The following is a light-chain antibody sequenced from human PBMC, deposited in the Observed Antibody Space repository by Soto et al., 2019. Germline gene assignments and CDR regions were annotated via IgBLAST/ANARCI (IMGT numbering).Light chain of an antibody. CDR1: SSNIGAGYN. CDR3: QSYDSSLSGFYV. CDR2: GNS. V-gene: IGLV1-40*01. J-gene: IGLJ1*01. Sequence: QSVLTQPPSVSGARGQRVTISCTGSSSNIGAGYNVHWYQQLPGAAPKLLIYGNSNRPSGVPDRFSGSKSGTSASLAITGLQAEDEADYYFQSYDSSLSGFYVFGTGTKLTVL.